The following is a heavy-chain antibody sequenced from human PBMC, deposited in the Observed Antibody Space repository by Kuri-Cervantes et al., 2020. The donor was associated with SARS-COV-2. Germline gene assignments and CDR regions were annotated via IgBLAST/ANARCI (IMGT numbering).Heavy chain of an antibody. V-gene: IGHV4-38-2*01. CDR2: IYHSGST. D-gene: IGHD3-10*01. J-gene: IGHJ6*02. CDR3: ARFPAPYYYGSGGGMDV. Sequence: SETLSLTCAVSGYSISSGYYWGWIRQPPGKGLEWIGSIYHSGSTYCNPSLKSRVTISVDTSKNQFSLKLSSVTAADTAVYYCARFPAPYYYGSGGGMDVWGQGTTVTVSS. CDR1: GYSISSGYY.